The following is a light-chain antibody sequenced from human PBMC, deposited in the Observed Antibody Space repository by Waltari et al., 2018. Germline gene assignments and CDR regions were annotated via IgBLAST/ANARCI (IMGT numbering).Light chain of an antibody. CDR2: DAS. V-gene: IGKV3-11*01. Sequence: VVFTQSPATLALSPGARAPLSCRASQSVSSYLARYQQKPVQAHRLLIYDASKRATGISARCTGSGSGTHFTLTISSLEPEDFAVYYCQQRSKWFTFGGGTKVEIK. CDR1: QSVSSY. J-gene: IGKJ4*01. CDR3: QQRSKWFT.